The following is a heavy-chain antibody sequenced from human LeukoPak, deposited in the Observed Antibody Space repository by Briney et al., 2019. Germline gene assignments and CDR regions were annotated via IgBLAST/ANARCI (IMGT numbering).Heavy chain of an antibody. CDR2: MNPNSGNT. CDR3: ARGGAALDY. V-gene: IGHV1-8*02. CDR1: GYTFTGYY. J-gene: IGHJ4*02. Sequence: ASVKVSCKASGYTFTGYYMHWVRQAPGQGLEWMGWMNPNSGNTIFAQEFQGRVTMTRDTSISTAYMELSSLRYEDTAVYFCARGGAALDYWGQGTLVTVSS. D-gene: IGHD1-26*01.